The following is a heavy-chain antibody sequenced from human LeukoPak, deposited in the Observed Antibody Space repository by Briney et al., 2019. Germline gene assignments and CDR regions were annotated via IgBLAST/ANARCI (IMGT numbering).Heavy chain of an antibody. Sequence: GASVKVSCKASGFTFTSSAMQWVRQARGQRLEWIGWIVVGSGNTNYAQKFQERVTITRDMSTSTAYMELSSLRSEDTAVYYCAPGGDGTDSPFDYWGQGTLVTVSS. J-gene: IGHJ4*02. V-gene: IGHV1-58*02. CDR1: GFTFTSSA. D-gene: IGHD3-16*01. CDR3: APGGDGTDSPFDY. CDR2: IVVGSGNT.